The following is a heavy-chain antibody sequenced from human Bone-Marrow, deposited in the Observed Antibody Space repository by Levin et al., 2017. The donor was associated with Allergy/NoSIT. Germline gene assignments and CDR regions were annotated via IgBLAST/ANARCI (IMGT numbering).Heavy chain of an antibody. CDR2: IKEDGSEK. CDR3: ARDGAKGYCSGGSCFLARGWFDP. V-gene: IGHV3-7*01. J-gene: IGHJ5*02. Sequence: LSLTCAASGFSFSRFWMSWVRQGPGKGLEWVANIKEDGSEKYHVDSVKGRFTISRDNVKNSLYLQMNSLRVEDTAVYYCARDGAKGYCSGGSCFLARGWFDPWGQGTLVTVSS. D-gene: IGHD2-15*01. CDR1: GFSFSRFW.